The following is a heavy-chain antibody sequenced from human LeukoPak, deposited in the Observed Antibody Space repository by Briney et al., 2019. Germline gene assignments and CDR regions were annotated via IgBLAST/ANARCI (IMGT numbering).Heavy chain of an antibody. J-gene: IGHJ4*02. CDR3: ASMGASSGWSLLDY. CDR1: GGSISSGGYY. V-gene: IGHV4-39*07. Sequence: SQTLSLTCTVSGGSISSGGYYWGWIRQPPGKGLEWIGSIYHSGSTYYNPSLKSRVTISVDTSKNQFSLKLSSVTAADTAVYYCASMGASSGWSLLDYWGQGTLVTVSS. CDR2: IYHSGST. D-gene: IGHD6-19*01.